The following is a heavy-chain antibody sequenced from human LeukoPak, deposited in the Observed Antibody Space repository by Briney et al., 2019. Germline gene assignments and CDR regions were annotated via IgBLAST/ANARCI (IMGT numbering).Heavy chain of an antibody. J-gene: IGHJ4*02. CDR1: GFTFGDYA. V-gene: IGHV3-49*04. Sequence: GGSLRLSCTASGFTFGDYAMSWVRQAPGKGLEWVGFIRSKAYGGTTEYAASVKGRFTISRDDPKSIAYLQMNSLKTEDTAVYYCTVAAAGFDYWGQGTLVAVSS. D-gene: IGHD6-13*01. CDR2: IRSKAYGGTT. CDR3: TVAAAGFDY.